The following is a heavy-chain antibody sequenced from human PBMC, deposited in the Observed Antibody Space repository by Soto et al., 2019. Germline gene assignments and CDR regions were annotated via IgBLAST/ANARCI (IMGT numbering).Heavy chain of an antibody. V-gene: IGHV4-59*01. D-gene: IGHD6-6*01. CDR2: IYYSGST. CDR1: GGSISHFY. Sequence: SETLSLTCTVSGGSISHFYWSWIRQPPGKGLEWIGYIYYSGSTNYNPSLKSRVTISVDTSKKQFSLNLRSMSPADAAVYYCARVGGLAARTFDYWGPGTLVT. CDR3: ARVGGLAARTFDY. J-gene: IGHJ4*02.